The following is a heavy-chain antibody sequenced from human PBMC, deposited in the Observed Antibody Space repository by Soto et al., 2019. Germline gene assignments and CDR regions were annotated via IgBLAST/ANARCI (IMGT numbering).Heavy chain of an antibody. V-gene: IGHV3-23*01. CDR1: VLTFSIYA. D-gene: IGHD2-21*02. Sequence: WGALVVASATSVLTFSIYAMSWVRQAPGKGLEWVSGISGRGDDTYYADSVKGRFTISRDNSKNMLYLQMNSLGAEDTAVYYCAKDRCGGDCYFFDYWGQGTMVTVSS. CDR2: ISGRGDDT. CDR3: AKDRCGGDCYFFDY. J-gene: IGHJ4*02.